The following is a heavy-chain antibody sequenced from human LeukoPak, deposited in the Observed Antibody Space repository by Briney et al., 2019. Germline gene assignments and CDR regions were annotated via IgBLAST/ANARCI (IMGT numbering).Heavy chain of an antibody. CDR1: GGSISSYY. V-gene: IGHV4-59*01. J-gene: IGHJ6*03. CDR2: IYYSGST. CDR3: ARLQVAYYYYYMDV. Sequence: SETLSLTCTVSGGSISSYYWSWIRQPPGKGLEWIGYIYYSGSTNYNPSLKSRVTISVDTSKNQFSLKLSSVTAADTAVYYCARLQVAYYYYYMDVWGKGTTVTISS.